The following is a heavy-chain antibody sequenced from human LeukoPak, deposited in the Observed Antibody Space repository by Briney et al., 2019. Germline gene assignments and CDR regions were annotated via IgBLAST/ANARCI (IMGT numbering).Heavy chain of an antibody. V-gene: IGHV3-21*01. Sequence: GGSLRLSCAASGFTFISYSMNWVRQAPGKGLEWVSSISSSRSYIYYADSVKGRFTISRENAKNLLYLKMTSLRAEDTAVYYCAKDTVVPNAYWGQGTLVTVSS. CDR3: AKDTVVPNAY. J-gene: IGHJ4*02. CDR2: ISSSRSYI. D-gene: IGHD4-23*01. CDR1: GFTFISYS.